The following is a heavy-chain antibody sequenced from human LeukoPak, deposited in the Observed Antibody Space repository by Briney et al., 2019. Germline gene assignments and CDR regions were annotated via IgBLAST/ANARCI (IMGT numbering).Heavy chain of an antibody. D-gene: IGHD3-3*01. CDR3: VRVQYTTSGYYNGFDL. CDR1: GFLFDEYG. V-gene: IGHV3-20*01. CDR2: INWNGANT. Sequence: GGSLRLSCAASGFLFDEYGMSWVRQAPGKGLEWVSGINWNGANTGYADSVKGRFIISRDNAKNSLYLQMSSLRDEDTASYHCVRVQYTTSGYYNGFDLWGQGTMVAVSS. J-gene: IGHJ3*01.